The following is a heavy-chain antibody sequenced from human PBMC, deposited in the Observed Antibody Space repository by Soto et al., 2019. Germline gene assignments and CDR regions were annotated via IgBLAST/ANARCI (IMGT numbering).Heavy chain of an antibody. CDR2: IYYSGST. CDR1: GGSISSYY. D-gene: IGHD1-26*01. V-gene: IGHV4-59*01. J-gene: IGHJ4*02. CDR3: ARAPPPIVGASYYFDY. Sequence: SETLSLTCTVSGGSISSYYWSWIRQPPGKGLEWIGYIYYSGSTNYNPSLKSRVTISVDTSKNQFSLKLSSVTAADTAVYYCARAPPPIVGASYYFDYWGQGTLVTVSS.